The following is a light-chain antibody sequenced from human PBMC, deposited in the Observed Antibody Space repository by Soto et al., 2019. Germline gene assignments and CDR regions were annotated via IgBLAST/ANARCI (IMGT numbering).Light chain of an antibody. J-gene: IGLJ1*01. V-gene: IGLV2-8*01. Sequence: QSALTQSPSASGSPGQSVIISCTGTSSDIGGYNSVSWYQQHPGKAPKVMIYDVTKRPSGVPDRFSGSKSGNTASLTVSALQAEDEADYYCSSYTDRKHLVFGTGTKVTVL. CDR2: DVT. CDR3: SSYTDRKHLV. CDR1: SSDIGGYNS.